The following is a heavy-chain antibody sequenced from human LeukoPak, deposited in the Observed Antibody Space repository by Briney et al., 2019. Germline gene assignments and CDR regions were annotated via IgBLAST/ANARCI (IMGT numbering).Heavy chain of an antibody. Sequence: ASVKVSCKASGYTFTGYYMHWVRQAPGQGLEWMGWINTDNGGTSYAQKFQGRVTMTRDTSINTAYMELSRLRSDDTALYYCARPPGRDGYNRYDYWGQGTLVTVSS. V-gene: IGHV1-2*02. J-gene: IGHJ4*02. D-gene: IGHD5-24*01. CDR1: GYTFTGYY. CDR3: ARPPGRDGYNRYDY. CDR2: INTDNGGT.